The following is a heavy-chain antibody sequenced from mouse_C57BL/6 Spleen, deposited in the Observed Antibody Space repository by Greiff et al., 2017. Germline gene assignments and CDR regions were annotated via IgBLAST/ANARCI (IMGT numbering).Heavy chain of an antibody. V-gene: IGHV14-1*01. D-gene: IGHD2-4*01. Sequence: EVQLKESGAELVRPGASVKLSCTASGFNIKDYYMHWVKQRPEQGLEWIGRIAPEDGDTEYAPKFQGKATMTADTSSNTAYLQLSSLTSGDSGVYYCTRVYDYDGEVRFAYWGQGTLVTVSA. CDR3: TRVYDYDGEVRFAY. CDR2: IAPEDGDT. J-gene: IGHJ3*01. CDR1: GFNIKDYY.